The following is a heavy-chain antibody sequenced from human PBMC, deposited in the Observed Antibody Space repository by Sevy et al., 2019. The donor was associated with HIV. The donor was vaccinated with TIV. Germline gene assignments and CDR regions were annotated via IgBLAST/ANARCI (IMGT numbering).Heavy chain of an antibody. D-gene: IGHD1-26*01. CDR1: GYTFTNYW. V-gene: IGHV5-51*01. Sequence: GESLKISCTGSGYTFTNYWIVWVRQMPGKGLEWMGIIYPGDSDTRYSPSFQGQVTISADMSVNTAYLQWRSLKVSDTAMYYCARHSGTSIMTREFLHHWGQGTRVTVSS. CDR3: ARHSGTSIMTREFLHH. CDR2: IYPGDSDT. J-gene: IGHJ1*01.